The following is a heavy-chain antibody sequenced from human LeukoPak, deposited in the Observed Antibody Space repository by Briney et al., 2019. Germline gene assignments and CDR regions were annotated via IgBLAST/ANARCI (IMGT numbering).Heavy chain of an antibody. CDR3: ARDLSGHGPDV. CDR1: GFTFNTYD. J-gene: IGHJ6*02. CDR2: IGKAGGT. Sequence: GGSLRLSCVASGFTFNTYDIHWVRQATGKGLEWVSLIGKAGGTHYADSVKGRFTISRENGKNSLYLQMNGLRVGDTAVYYCARDLSGHGPDVWGQGTTVTVSS. V-gene: IGHV3-13*01.